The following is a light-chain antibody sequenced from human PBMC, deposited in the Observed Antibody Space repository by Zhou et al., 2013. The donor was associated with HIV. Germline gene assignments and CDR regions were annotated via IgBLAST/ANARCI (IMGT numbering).Light chain of an antibody. J-gene: IGKJ1*01. V-gene: IGKV1-39*01. CDR1: QSISIY. CDR3: QQSYSGPRT. Sequence: DIQMTQSPSSLSASIGDRVAITCRASQSISIYVNWYQQKAGKAPKLLIYGASSLASGVPSRFSGSGSGTDFTLTISSLQPEDFASYYCQQSYSGPRTFGQGTRVEI. CDR2: GAS.